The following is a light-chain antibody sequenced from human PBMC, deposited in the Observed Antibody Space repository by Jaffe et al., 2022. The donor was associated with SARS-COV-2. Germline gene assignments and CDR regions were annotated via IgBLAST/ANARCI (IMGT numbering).Light chain of an antibody. CDR2: KNN. CDR1: SSNIERNY. V-gene: IGLV1-47*01. CDR3: ASWDDSLSGWV. Sequence: QSVLTQPPSASGTPGQRVAISCSGSSSNIERNYVWWYQQFPGSAPKLLIYKNNQRPSGVPDRLSGSKSGTSASLAISGLRSEDEAHYYCASWDDSLSGWVFGGGTKLTVL. J-gene: IGLJ3*02.